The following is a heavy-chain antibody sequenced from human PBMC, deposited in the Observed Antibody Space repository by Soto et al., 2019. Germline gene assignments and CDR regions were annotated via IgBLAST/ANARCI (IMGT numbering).Heavy chain of an antibody. D-gene: IGHD6-13*01. CDR2: ISMASSFI. Sequence: EVQLVESGGGLVKPGGSLRLSCSASSVIFSNFNMHWVRQAPGQGLEWVSSISMASSFIYYADSVRGRFSISRDNAKKSLLLHMTGLRADDTAVYYCAREVAGSSSPLHDSFDLWGQGTRVIVSP. J-gene: IGHJ3*01. V-gene: IGHV3-21*01. CDR1: SVIFSNFN. CDR3: AREVAGSSSPLHDSFDL.